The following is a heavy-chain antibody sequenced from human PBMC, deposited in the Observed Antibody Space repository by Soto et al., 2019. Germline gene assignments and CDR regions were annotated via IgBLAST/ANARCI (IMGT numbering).Heavy chain of an antibody. V-gene: IGHV3-30*18. CDR2: ISYDGSNK. Sequence: VQLVESGGGLVQPGGSLRLSCAASGFTFSSFGMHWVRQAPGKGLEWVAVISYDGSNKYYADSVKGRFTISRDNSKNTLYLQMNSLRAEDTAVFYCAKPTVPFGRTAVAGPFDNWGQGTLVTVSS. CDR3: AKPTVPFGRTAVAGPFDN. D-gene: IGHD6-19*01. J-gene: IGHJ4*02. CDR1: GFTFSSFG.